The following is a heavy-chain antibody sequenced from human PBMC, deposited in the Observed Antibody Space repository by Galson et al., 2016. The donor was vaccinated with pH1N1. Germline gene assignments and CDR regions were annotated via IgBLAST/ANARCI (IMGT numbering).Heavy chain of an antibody. J-gene: IGHJ4*02. V-gene: IGHV3-53*01. CDR3: ARDKRRYFDS. CDR2: IYSDGST. CDR1: AFSVRNNF. Sequence: SLRLSCASYAFSVRNNFMTWVRQPPGKALEWVSTIYSDGSTNYGDFVKGRFTVSRDISENTVFLQLSSLRVDDTAVYYCARDKRRYFDSWGQGTLVTVSP.